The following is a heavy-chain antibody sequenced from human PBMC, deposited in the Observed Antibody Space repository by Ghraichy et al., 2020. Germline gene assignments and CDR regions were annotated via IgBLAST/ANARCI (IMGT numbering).Heavy chain of an antibody. D-gene: IGHD4-17*01. CDR1: GGSFSGYY. CDR3: ARGHDYGDYGLDH. CDR2: INHSGST. V-gene: IGHV4-34*01. Sequence: SETLSLTCAVYGGSFSGYYWSWIRQPPGKGLEWIGEINHSGSTNYNPSLKSRVTISVDTSKNQFSLKLSPVTAADTAWYYCARGHDYGDYGLDHLGQGTLVTVSS. J-gene: IGHJ4*02.